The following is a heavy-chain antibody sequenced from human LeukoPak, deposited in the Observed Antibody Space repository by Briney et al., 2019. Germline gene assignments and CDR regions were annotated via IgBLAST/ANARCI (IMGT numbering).Heavy chain of an antibody. D-gene: IGHD3-10*01. CDR3: ARLTYGSGSHYKPKFDY. CDR1: GGSISSYY. J-gene: IGHJ4*02. V-gene: IGHV4-59*01. CDR2: IYYSGST. Sequence: SETLSLTCTVSGGSISSYYWSWIRQPPGKGLEWIGYIYYSGSTNYNPSLKSRVTISVDTSKNQFSLKLSSVTAADTAVYYCARLTYGSGSHYKPKFDYWGQGTLVTVSS.